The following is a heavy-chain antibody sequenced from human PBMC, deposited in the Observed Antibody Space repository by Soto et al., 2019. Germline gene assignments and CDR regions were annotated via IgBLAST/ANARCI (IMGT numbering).Heavy chain of an antibody. Sequence: GAPAKLSCKASRYTFTIYSMHWVRQYTRQGLEWMGIINRSGGSTSYADYVKGRFTISRDNSKNTLYLQMNSLRAEDTAVYYCANPSDYGDYGGHDAFDIWGQGTMVTVS. CDR2: INRSGGST. D-gene: IGHD4-17*01. CDR3: ANPSDYGDYGGHDAFDI. J-gene: IGHJ3*02. CDR1: RYTFTIYS. V-gene: IGHV1-46*04.